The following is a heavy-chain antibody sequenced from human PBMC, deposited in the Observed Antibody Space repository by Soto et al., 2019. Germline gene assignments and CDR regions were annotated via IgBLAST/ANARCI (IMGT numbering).Heavy chain of an antibody. CDR2: IKQDGSEK. CDR1: GITFSNSW. J-gene: IGHJ3*02. V-gene: IGHV3-7*03. CDR3: ARDFTDDAFDI. Sequence: GGSRRLSCSASGITFSNSWMSWVRQAPGKGLEWVAKIKQDGSEKLYVDSVKGRFAVSRDNAKNSLYLQMNSLRAEDTAVYYCARDFTDDAFDIWGQGTMVTVS.